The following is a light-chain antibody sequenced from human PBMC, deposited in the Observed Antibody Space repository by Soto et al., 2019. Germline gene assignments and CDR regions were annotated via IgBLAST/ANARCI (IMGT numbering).Light chain of an antibody. V-gene: IGLV2-14*03. CDR3: SSYTSGSTRVV. CDR1: GIDVGGYNY. Sequence: QSALTQPASVSGSPGQSITISCTGTGIDVGGYNYVSWYQQHPGKAPKVMIYDVSKRPSGISNRFSGSKSGNTASLTISGLQIEDEADYYCSSYTSGSTRVVFGGGTK. CDR2: DVS. J-gene: IGLJ2*01.